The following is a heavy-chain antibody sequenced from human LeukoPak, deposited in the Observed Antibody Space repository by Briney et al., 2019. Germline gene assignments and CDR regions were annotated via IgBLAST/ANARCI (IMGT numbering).Heavy chain of an antibody. Sequence: ASVKVSCKASGYTFTSYAISWVRQAPGQGLEWMGGIIPIFGTANYAQKFQGRVTITADESTSTAYMELSSLRSEDTAVYYCARGNIYDSSGYYYDYWGQGTLVTVSS. D-gene: IGHD3-22*01. CDR1: GYTFTSYA. CDR2: IIPIFGTA. CDR3: ARGNIYDSSGYYYDY. V-gene: IGHV1-69*13. J-gene: IGHJ4*02.